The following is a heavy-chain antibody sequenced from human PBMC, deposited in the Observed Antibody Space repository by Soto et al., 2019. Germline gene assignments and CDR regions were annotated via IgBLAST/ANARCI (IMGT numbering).Heavy chain of an antibody. CDR1: GYTFTSYG. D-gene: IGHD6-13*01. V-gene: IGHV1-18*01. J-gene: IGHJ5*02. CDR3: ARDPRERLVFGGSWFDP. Sequence: AAVKVSCKASGYTFTSYGISWVRQARGQALEWMGWISAYNGNTNYAQKLQGRVTMTTDTSTSTAYMELRSLRSDDTAVYYCARDPRERLVFGGSWFDPWGQGTLVTVSS. CDR2: ISAYNGNT.